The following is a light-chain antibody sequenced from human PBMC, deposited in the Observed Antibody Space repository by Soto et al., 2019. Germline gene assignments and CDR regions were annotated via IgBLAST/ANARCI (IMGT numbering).Light chain of an antibody. V-gene: IGLV2-14*01. CDR2: EVS. J-gene: IGLJ2*01. Sequence: QSALTQPASVSGSPGQSITISCTGSRSDVGGYNYVSWYQQHPGKAPQVLIYEVSNRPSGVSNRFSSSKSGNTASLTISGLQADDEADYYCSSYTSSHTWVFGGGTQLTVL. CDR3: SSYTSSHTWV. CDR1: RSDVGGYNY.